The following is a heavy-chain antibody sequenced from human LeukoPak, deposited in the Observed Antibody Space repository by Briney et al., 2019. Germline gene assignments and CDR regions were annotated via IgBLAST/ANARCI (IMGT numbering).Heavy chain of an antibody. V-gene: IGHV4-34*01. CDR1: GGSFSGYY. CDR3: ARVSPGGSGSYRTLDY. Sequence: SETLSLTCAVYGGSFSGYYWSWIRQPPGKGLEWIGEINHSGSTNYNPSLKSRVTISVDTSKNQFSLKLSSVTAADTAVYHCARVSPGGSGSYRTLDYWGQGTLVTVSS. J-gene: IGHJ4*02. CDR2: INHSGST. D-gene: IGHD1-26*01.